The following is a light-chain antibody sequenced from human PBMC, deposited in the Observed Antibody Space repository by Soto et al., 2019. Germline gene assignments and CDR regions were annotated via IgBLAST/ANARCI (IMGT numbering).Light chain of an antibody. CDR1: QNISSY. CDR2: AAS. Sequence: DIRMTQSPSSLSASVGDRVTITCRASQNISSYLNWYQQKPGKAPKVLIYAASTLQSGVPSRLSGSGSGTDFTLTISNLQPEDFATYYCQQSYSKVALTFGGGTKVEIK. J-gene: IGKJ4*01. V-gene: IGKV1-39*01. CDR3: QQSYSKVALT.